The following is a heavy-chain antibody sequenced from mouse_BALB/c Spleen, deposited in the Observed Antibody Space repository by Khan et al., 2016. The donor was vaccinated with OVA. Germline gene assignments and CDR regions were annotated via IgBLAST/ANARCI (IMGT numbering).Heavy chain of an antibody. Sequence: EVELVESGGDIVKPGGSLKLSCAASGFTFSTYGMSWVRQTPDKRLEWVATVSTGGHYTYYTDTVKGRFTISRDNAKNTLYLQMSSLGSENTAIFYSARLSYYYDSEGFAYWGQGTLVTVSA. V-gene: IGHV5-6*01. D-gene: IGHD1-1*01. J-gene: IGHJ3*01. CDR3: ARLSYYYDSEGFAY. CDR1: GFTFSTYG. CDR2: VSTGGHYT.